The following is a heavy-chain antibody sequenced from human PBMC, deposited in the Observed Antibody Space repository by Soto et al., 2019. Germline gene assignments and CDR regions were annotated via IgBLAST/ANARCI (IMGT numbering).Heavy chain of an antibody. CDR3: ASVHGMVVSGGTFVY. V-gene: IGHV4-38-2*02. CDR1: GYSISSGSY. J-gene: IGHJ4*02. Sequence: PSETLSLTCTVCGYSISSGSYWAWIRQPPGKGPEWIASIYHGGTTFYNPSLKSRITISVDTSNNQFSLKLPSATAADTAVYYCASVHGMVVSGGTFVYWGQGTLLAVSS. CDR2: IYHGGTT. D-gene: IGHD2-15*01.